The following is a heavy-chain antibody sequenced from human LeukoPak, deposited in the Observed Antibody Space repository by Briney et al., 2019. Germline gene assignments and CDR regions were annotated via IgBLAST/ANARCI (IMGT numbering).Heavy chain of an antibody. V-gene: IGHV4-38-2*02. Sequence: PSGTLSLTCTVSGYSISSGYYWGWIRQPPGKGLEWIGSIYHSGSTYYNPSLKSRVTISVDTSKNQFSLKLSSVTAADTAVYYCARDVSYYYGSGSSKFHFDYWGQGTLVTVSS. J-gene: IGHJ4*02. CDR2: IYHSGST. D-gene: IGHD3-10*01. CDR3: ARDVSYYYGSGSSKFHFDY. CDR1: GYSISSGYY.